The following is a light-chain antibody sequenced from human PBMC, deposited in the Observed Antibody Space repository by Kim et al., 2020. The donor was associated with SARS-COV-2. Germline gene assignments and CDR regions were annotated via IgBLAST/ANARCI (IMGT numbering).Light chain of an antibody. CDR1: RSINSD. CDR3: RQYYDWPPMT. Sequence: ELVMTQSPATLSVSPGERATLSCRASRSINSDLAWYQQKGGQPPRLLIYGASTRAFGIPARFSGSGSATEFTLTISSLQSEDFAIYYCRQYYDWPPMTFGQGTRLEIK. CDR2: GAS. V-gene: IGKV3-15*01. J-gene: IGKJ5*01.